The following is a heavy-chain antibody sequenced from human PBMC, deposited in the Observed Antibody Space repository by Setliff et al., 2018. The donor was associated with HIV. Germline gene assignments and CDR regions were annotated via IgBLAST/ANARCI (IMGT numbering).Heavy chain of an antibody. J-gene: IGHJ4*02. V-gene: IGHV1-2*06. CDR3: ARVPYSSGY. Sequence: ASVKVSCKASGYTFTGHYMHWVRQAPGQGLEWMGRINPNSGGTNYAQKFQGRVTMTRDTSISTAYMELSSLRSEDTAVYYCARVPYSSGYWGQGTLVTVSS. CDR1: GYTFTGHY. CDR2: INPNSGGT. D-gene: IGHD6-19*01.